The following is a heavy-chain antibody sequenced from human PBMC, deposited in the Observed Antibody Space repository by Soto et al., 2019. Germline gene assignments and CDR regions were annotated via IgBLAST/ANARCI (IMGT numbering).Heavy chain of an antibody. V-gene: IGHV3-23*01. CDR2: ISGSGGST. Sequence: EVQLLESGGGLVQPGGSLRLSCAASGFTFSSYAMSWVRQAPGKGLEWVSAISGSGGSTYYADSVKGRFTISRDNSKNTLYLQMNSLRAEDTAVYYCAKAFWDRPNITIVGVVIIGAFDIWGQGTMVTVSS. CDR1: GFTFSSYA. CDR3: AKAFWDRPNITIVGVVIIGAFDI. D-gene: IGHD3-3*01. J-gene: IGHJ3*02.